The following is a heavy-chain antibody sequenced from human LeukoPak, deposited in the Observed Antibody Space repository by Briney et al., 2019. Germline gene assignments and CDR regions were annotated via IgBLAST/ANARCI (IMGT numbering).Heavy chain of an antibody. Sequence: PSQTLSLTCTVSGGSISSSYGSSIRQPPGKGLGWIGYIYYSGSTNYNPSLKSRVTISVDTSKNQFSLKLSSVTAADTAVYYCARGSYGYSYGHGLDYWGQGTLVTVSS. V-gene: IGHV4-59*01. D-gene: IGHD5-18*01. CDR2: IYYSGST. CDR1: GGSISSSY. J-gene: IGHJ4*02. CDR3: ARGSYGYSYGHGLDY.